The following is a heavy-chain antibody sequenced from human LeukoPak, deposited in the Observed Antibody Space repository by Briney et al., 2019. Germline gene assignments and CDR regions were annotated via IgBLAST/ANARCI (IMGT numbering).Heavy chain of an antibody. J-gene: IGHJ6*03. V-gene: IGHV4-39*07. D-gene: IGHD3-22*01. CDR2: INHSGST. Sequence: SETLSLTCTVSGGSISSSSYYWGWIRQPPGKGLEWIGEINHSGSTNYNPSLKSRVTISLDTSKNQFSLKLNSVTAADTAVYYCARGHDSSGYIYYYYYMDVWGKGTTVTVSS. CDR1: GGSISSSSYY. CDR3: ARGHDSSGYIYYYYYMDV.